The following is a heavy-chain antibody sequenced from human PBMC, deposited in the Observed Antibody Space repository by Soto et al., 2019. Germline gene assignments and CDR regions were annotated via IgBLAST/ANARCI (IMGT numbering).Heavy chain of an antibody. CDR3: AKGSSGWYERFDY. Sequence: EVQLLKSGGGLVQPGGSLRLSCAASGFTFSSYAMRWVRQAPGKGLEWVSAISGSGGSTYYADSVKGRFTISRDNSKNTLYLQMNSLRAEDTAVYYCAKGSSGWYERFDYWGQGTLVTVSS. D-gene: IGHD6-19*01. CDR1: GFTFSSYA. J-gene: IGHJ4*02. V-gene: IGHV3-23*01. CDR2: ISGSGGST.